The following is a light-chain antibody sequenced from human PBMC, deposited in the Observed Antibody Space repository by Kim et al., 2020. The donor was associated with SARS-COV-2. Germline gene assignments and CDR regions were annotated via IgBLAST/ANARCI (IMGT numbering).Light chain of an antibody. Sequence: TPGERAATFHGASRRVSTNLSWYNQKPGQAPRLLIYGAATRATGIPARSSGSGSGAAFTLTITSLQSEDFGIYYCQQYNNWFPFTFGQGTKLEI. CDR2: GAA. CDR1: RRVSTN. J-gene: IGKJ2*01. V-gene: IGKV3-15*01. CDR3: QQYNNWFPFT.